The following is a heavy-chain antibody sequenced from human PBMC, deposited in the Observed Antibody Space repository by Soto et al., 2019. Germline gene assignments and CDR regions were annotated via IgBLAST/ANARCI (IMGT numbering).Heavy chain of an antibody. CDR2: INAGNGNT. CDR1: GYTFTSYA. Sequence: GASVKVSCKASGYTFTSYAMHWVRQAPGQRLEWMGWINAGNGNTKYSQKFQGRVTITRDTSASTAYMELSSLRSGDTAVYYCARGRIVATSIYYGMDVWGQGTTVTVSS. D-gene: IGHD5-12*01. CDR3: ARGRIVATSIYYGMDV. J-gene: IGHJ6*02. V-gene: IGHV1-3*01.